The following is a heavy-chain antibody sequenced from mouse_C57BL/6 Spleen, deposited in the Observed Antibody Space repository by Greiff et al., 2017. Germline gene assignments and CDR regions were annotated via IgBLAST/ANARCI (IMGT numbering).Heavy chain of an antibody. J-gene: IGHJ2*01. CDR3: ARDPTFDY. Sequence: EVHLVESGPGLVKPSQSLSLTCSVTGYSITSGYYWNWIRQFPGNILEWMGYISYDGSNNYNPSLKNRISITRDTSKNQFFLKLNSVTTEDTATYYCARDPTFDYWGQGTTLTVSS. CDR2: ISYDGSN. V-gene: IGHV3-6*01. CDR1: GYSITSGYY. D-gene: IGHD4-1*02.